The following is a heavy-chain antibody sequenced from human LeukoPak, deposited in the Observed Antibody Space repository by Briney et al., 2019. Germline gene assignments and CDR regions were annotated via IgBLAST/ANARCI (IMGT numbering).Heavy chain of an antibody. D-gene: IGHD6-19*01. Sequence: GGSLRLSCAASRFTFSTYSMNWVRQAPGKGLEWVSYISSTSSTIYYADSVKGRFTISRDNAKNSLYLQMNSLRAEDTAAYYCARGDNSGPDYYYYMDVWGKGTTVTISS. J-gene: IGHJ6*03. CDR1: RFTFSTYS. V-gene: IGHV3-48*04. CDR2: ISSTSSTI. CDR3: ARGDNSGPDYYYYMDV.